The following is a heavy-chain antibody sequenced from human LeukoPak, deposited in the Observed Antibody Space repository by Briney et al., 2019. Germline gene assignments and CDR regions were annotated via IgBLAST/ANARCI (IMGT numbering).Heavy chain of an antibody. V-gene: IGHV3-23*01. D-gene: IGHD6-19*01. J-gene: IGHJ6*03. CDR2: ISGSGGST. CDR1: GFTFSSYA. Sequence: GGSLRLXCAASGFTFSSYAMSWVRQAPGKGLEWVSAISGSGGSTYYADFVKGRFTISRDNSKNTLYLQMNSLRAEDTAVYYCAKGGEKYSNGWYPHYYYYYMDVWGKGTTVTVSS. CDR3: AKGGEKYSNGWYPHYYYYYMDV.